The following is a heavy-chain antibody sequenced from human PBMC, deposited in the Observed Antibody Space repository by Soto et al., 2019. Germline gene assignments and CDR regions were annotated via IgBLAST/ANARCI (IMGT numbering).Heavy chain of an antibody. D-gene: IGHD3-3*01. CDR1: GGYFSDYSWN. V-gene: IGHV4-34*01. CDR3: ARGALNYELWSGPIHGGMGF. J-gene: IGHJ6*02. CDR2: ITHSGST. Sequence: SETVSLTGAVYGGYFSDYSWNWNWIRKPPGKGPEWIGEITHSGSTSHNPSLKSRVTTSLDTSKNQFALILTSVTAAVTAVYYCARGALNYELWSGPIHGGMGFWAQGTTVTVSS.